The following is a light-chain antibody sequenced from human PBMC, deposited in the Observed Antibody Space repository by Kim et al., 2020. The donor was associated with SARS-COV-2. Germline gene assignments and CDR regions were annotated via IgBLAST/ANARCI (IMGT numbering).Light chain of an antibody. Sequence: PGETARLTSGGNRIGSKSVHWYQQKPGQAPVLVIYYDSDRPSGIPERFSGSNSGNTATLTISSVEAGDEADYYCQVWDTDNDHYVFATGTKVTVL. CDR1: RIGSKS. CDR2: YDS. J-gene: IGLJ1*01. V-gene: IGLV3-21*04. CDR3: QVWDTDNDHYV.